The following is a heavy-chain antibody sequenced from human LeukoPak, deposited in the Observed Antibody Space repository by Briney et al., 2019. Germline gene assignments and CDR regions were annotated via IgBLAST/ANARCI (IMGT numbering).Heavy chain of an antibody. Sequence: ASVKVSCKASVYTFTNYGISWVRQAPGQGLEWRGWISVYNGDTDYLQKLQDRVTMTTDTSTSTAYMELRGLRSDDTAVYYCARDLSSTTSCKFDPWGQGTLLTVSS. CDR1: VYTFTNYG. V-gene: IGHV1-18*01. CDR3: ARDLSSTTSCKFDP. J-gene: IGHJ5*02. D-gene: IGHD2-2*01. CDR2: ISVYNGDT.